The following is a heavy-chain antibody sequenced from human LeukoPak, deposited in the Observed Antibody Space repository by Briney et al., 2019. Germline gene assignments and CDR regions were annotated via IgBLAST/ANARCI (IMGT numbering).Heavy chain of an antibody. V-gene: IGHV3-11*03. Sequence: GASLRLSCAASGFTFSDYYMSWIRQAPGKGLEWVSYISSSTTYTNYADSVKGRFTISRDNAKNSLYLQMNSLRAEDTAVYYCARYTVTTFVVDYWGQGTLVTVSS. CDR3: ARYTVTTFVVDY. D-gene: IGHD4-17*01. CDR1: GFTFSDYY. J-gene: IGHJ4*02. CDR2: ISSSTTYT.